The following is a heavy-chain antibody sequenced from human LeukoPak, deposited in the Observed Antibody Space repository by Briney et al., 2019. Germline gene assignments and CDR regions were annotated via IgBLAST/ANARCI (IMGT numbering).Heavy chain of an antibody. CDR3: ARHVGGYDFDY. D-gene: IGHD5-12*01. CDR1: GYTFTSYA. CDR2: INAGNGNT. Sequence: ASVKVSCKASGYTFTSYAMHWVRQAPGQRFEWMGWINAGNGNTKYSQKFQGRVTITRDTSASTAYMELSSLRSEDTAVYYCARHVGGYDFDYWGQGTLVTVSS. V-gene: IGHV1-3*01. J-gene: IGHJ4*02.